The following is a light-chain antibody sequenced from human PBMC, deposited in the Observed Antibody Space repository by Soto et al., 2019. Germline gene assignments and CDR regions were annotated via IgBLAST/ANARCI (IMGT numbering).Light chain of an antibody. CDR3: QQSSTVLFT. CDR1: RSVTNY. J-gene: IGKJ3*01. CDR2: ATS. V-gene: IGKV1-39*01. Sequence: DIQMTQSPSSLSASVGDTVTITCRASRSVTNYLNWYQQTPGRAPTLLIFATSTLHSGVPSRFSGSGSGTEFTLTISDLQPEDFATYYCQQSSTVLFTFGPGTKVDVK.